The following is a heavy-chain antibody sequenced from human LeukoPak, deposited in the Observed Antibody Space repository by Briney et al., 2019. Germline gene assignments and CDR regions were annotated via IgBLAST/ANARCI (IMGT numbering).Heavy chain of an antibody. Sequence: GGSLRLSCAASGFTFSSYSMNWVRQAPGKGLEWVSSISSSSSYIYYADSVKGRFTISRDNAKNSLYLQLNSLRAEDTAVYYCARESGGDLGEAFDIWGQGTMVTVSS. D-gene: IGHD1-26*01. J-gene: IGHJ3*02. V-gene: IGHV3-21*01. CDR2: ISSSSSYI. CDR3: ARESGGDLGEAFDI. CDR1: GFTFSSYS.